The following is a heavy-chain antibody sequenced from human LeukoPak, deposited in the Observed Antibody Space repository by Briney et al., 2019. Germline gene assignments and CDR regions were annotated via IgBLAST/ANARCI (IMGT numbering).Heavy chain of an antibody. Sequence: PSETLSLTCAVYGGYFSGYYWSWIRQPPGKGLEWIGEINHSGSTNYNPSLKSRVTISVDTSKNQFSLKLRSVTAADTAVYYCARWGTYLWVPGVFYYYMDVWGEGTTVTVSS. CDR3: ARWGTYLWVPGVFYYYMDV. CDR2: INHSGST. D-gene: IGHD3-16*01. J-gene: IGHJ6*03. V-gene: IGHV4-34*01. CDR1: GGYFSGYY.